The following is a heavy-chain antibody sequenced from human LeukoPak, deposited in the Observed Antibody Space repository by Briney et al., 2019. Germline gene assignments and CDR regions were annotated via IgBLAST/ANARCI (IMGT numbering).Heavy chain of an antibody. CDR2: INHSGST. D-gene: IGHD3-22*01. Sequence: SETLSLTCAVYGGSLSGYYWSWIRQPPGKGLEWIGEINHSGSTNYNPSLKSRVTISVDTSKNQFSLKLSSVTAADTAVYYCARGPPGRYYYDSSGYYYLDYWGQGTLVTVSS. CDR3: ARGPPGRYYYDSSGYYYLDY. CDR1: GGSLSGYY. V-gene: IGHV4-34*01. J-gene: IGHJ4*02.